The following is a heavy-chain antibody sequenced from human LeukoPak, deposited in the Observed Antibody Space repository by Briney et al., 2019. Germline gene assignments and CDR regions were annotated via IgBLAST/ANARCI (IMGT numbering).Heavy chain of an antibody. V-gene: IGHV3-7*05. J-gene: IGHJ4*02. D-gene: IGHD6-19*01. CDR1: GFTFSSYG. CDR3: AGSSGWARYFDY. Sequence: PGRSLRLSCAASGFTFSSYGMHWVRQAPGKRLEWVANIKQDGSEKYYVDSVKGRFTISRDNAKNSLYLQMNSLRAEDTAVYYCAGSSGWARYFDYWGQGTLVTVSS. CDR2: IKQDGSEK.